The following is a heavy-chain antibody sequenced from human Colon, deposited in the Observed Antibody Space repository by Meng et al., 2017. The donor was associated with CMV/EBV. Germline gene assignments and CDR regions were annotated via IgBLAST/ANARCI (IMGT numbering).Heavy chain of an antibody. V-gene: IGHV4-34*01. CDR2: INHSGST. CDR3: ASILFAAAAGGWGGY. Sequence: QVQLQQWGAGLLKPSETLSLTCAVYGGSFSGYYWSWIRQPPGKGLEWIGEINHSGSTNYNPSLKSRVTISVDTSKNPFSLKLSSVTAADTAVYYCASILFAAAAGGWGGYWGQGTLVTVSS. CDR1: GGSFSGYY. D-gene: IGHD6-13*01. J-gene: IGHJ4*02.